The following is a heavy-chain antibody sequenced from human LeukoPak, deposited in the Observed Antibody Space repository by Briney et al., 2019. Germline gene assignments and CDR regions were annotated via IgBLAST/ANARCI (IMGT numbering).Heavy chain of an antibody. V-gene: IGHV1-18*01. Sequence: ASVKVSCKTSDYTFTNHGISWVRQAPGQGLEWMGWINAGNGNKIYSQRFQGRVTITRDTSASTVYMELSSLRSEDTAVYYCASENWFDPWGQGTLVTVSS. CDR1: DYTFTNHG. CDR2: INAGNGNK. J-gene: IGHJ5*02. CDR3: ASENWFDP.